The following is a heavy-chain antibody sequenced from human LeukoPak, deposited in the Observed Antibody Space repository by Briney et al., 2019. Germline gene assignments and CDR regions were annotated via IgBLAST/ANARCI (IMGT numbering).Heavy chain of an antibody. V-gene: IGHV3-30*18. Sequence: GGSLRLSCAASGFTFSSYGMHWVRQAPGKGLEWVAVISYDGSNKYYADSVKGRFTISRDNSKNTLYLQMNSLRAEDTAVYYCAKDDYSYYAMDVWGRGTTVTVSS. J-gene: IGHJ6*02. CDR3: AKDDYSYYAMDV. CDR2: ISYDGSNK. CDR1: GFTFSSYG.